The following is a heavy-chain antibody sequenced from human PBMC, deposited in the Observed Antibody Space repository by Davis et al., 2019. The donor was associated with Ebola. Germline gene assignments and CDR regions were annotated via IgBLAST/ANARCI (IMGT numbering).Heavy chain of an antibody. CDR2: IYYSGST. V-gene: IGHV4-39*06. Sequence: SETLSLTCTVSGGSISSNTYSWGWIRQSPGKGLEWIGTIYYSGSTYYNPSLKRRITISLDTSKNQFPLKLTSVTAADTAVYYCARDSDGFDLWGRGTMVTVSS. CDR3: ARDSDGFDL. J-gene: IGHJ3*01. CDR1: GGSISSNTYS.